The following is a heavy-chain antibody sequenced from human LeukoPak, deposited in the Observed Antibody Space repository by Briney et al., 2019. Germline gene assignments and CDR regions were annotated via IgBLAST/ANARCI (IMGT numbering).Heavy chain of an antibody. V-gene: IGHV3-23*01. J-gene: IGHJ5*02. D-gene: IGHD1-20*01. CDR1: GFAFSNYG. CDR3: AKESPRYNWNENWFDP. CDR2: ITGSGGTT. Sequence: GGSLRLSCAASGFAFSNYGMNWVRQAPGKGLEWVSGITGSGGTTYYADSVKGRFTISRDNSKNTLYLQMNSLRAEDTAVYYCAKESPRYNWNENWFDPWGQGTLVTVSS.